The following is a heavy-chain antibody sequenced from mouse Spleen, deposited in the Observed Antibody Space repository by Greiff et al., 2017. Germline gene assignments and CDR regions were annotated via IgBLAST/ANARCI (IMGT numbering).Heavy chain of an antibody. CDR3: ARQDYDYDDWFAY. Sequence: EVQVVESGGGLVQPGGSLKLSCATSGFTFSDYYMYWVRQTPEKRLEWVAYISNGGGSTYYPDTVKGRFTISRDNAKNTLYLQMSRLKSEDTAMYYCARQDYDYDDWFAYWGQGTLVTVSA. D-gene: IGHD2-4*01. CDR2: ISNGGGST. CDR1: GFTFSDYY. V-gene: IGHV5-12*02. J-gene: IGHJ3*01.